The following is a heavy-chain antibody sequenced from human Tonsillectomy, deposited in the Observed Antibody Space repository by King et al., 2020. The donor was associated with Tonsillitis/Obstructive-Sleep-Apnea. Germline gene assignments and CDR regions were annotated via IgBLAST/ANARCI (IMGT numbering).Heavy chain of an antibody. D-gene: IGHD5-18*01. V-gene: IGHV3-9*01. Sequence: DVQLVESGRGLVQPGRSLRLSCAASGFTFDDHAMHWVRQAPGKGLEWVSGISWNSGSIGYADSVKGRFTISRDNAKNSLYLQMNSLTTEDTALYYCAKDIAAGRDTAGIDYWGRGTLVTVSS. J-gene: IGHJ4*02. CDR2: ISWNSGSI. CDR3: AKDIAAGRDTAGIDY. CDR1: GFTFDDHA.